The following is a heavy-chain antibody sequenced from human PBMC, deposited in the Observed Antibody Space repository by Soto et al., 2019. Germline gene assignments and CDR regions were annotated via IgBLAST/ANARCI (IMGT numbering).Heavy chain of an antibody. D-gene: IGHD6-13*01. CDR3: ARGWGRWYQNWFDP. V-gene: IGHV4-61*01. Sequence: PSETLSLTCTVSGGSVSSGSYYWSWIRQPPGKGLEWIGYIYYSGSTNYNPSLKSRVTISVNTSKNQFSLKLSSVTAADTAVYYCARGWGRWYQNWFDPWGQGTLVTVSS. CDR1: GGSVSSGSYY. CDR2: IYYSGST. J-gene: IGHJ5*02.